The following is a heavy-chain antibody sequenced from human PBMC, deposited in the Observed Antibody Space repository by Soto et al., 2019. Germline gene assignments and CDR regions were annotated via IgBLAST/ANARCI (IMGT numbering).Heavy chain of an antibody. D-gene: IGHD6-19*01. CDR1: GFTFSSYG. J-gene: IGHJ5*02. V-gene: IGHV3-30*18. Sequence: PGGSLRLSCAASGFTFSSYGMHWVRQAPGKGLEWVAVISYDGSNKYYADSVKGRFTISRDNSKNTLYLQMNSLRAEDTAVYYCAKDPAMYSSGRNWFDPWGQGTLVTVSS. CDR2: ISYDGSNK. CDR3: AKDPAMYSSGRNWFDP.